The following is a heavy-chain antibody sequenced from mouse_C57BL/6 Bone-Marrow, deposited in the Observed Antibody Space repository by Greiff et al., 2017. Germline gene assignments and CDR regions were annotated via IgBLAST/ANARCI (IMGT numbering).Heavy chain of an antibody. CDR2: IDPENGDT. Sequence: EVKLQQSGAELVRPGASVKLSCTASGFNIKDDYMHWVKQRPEQGLEWIGWIDPENGDTEYASKFQGKATITADTYSNTAYLQLSSLTSEDTAVYYCTIYYYGSNAWFAYWGQGTLVTVSA. CDR3: TIYYYGSNAWFAY. V-gene: IGHV14-4*01. J-gene: IGHJ3*01. D-gene: IGHD1-1*01. CDR1: GFNIKDDY.